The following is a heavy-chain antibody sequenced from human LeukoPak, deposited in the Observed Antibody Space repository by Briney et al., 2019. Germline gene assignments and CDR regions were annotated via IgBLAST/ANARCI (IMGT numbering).Heavy chain of an antibody. J-gene: IGHJ6*03. CDR1: GGSISSYY. CDR3: ARTTEGGYTYGYYYMYV. V-gene: IGHV4-59*01. Sequence: SETLSLTCTVSGGSISSYYWSWIRQPPGKGLEWVGYIYYSGSTNYNPSLKSRVTISVDTSKNQFSLKLTSVTAADTAVYYCARTTEGGYTYGYYYMYVWGKGTTVTISS. D-gene: IGHD5-18*01. CDR2: IYYSGST.